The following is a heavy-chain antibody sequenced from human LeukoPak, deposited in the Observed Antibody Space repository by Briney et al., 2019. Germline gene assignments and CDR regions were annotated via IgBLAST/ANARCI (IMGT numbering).Heavy chain of an antibody. D-gene: IGHD3-10*01. V-gene: IGHV4-39*07. CDR2: IYYSGST. CDR1: GGSISSSSYY. Sequence: PSETLSLTCTVSGGSISSSSYYWGWIRQPPGKGLEWIGSIYYSGSTYYNPSLKSRVTISVDTSKNQFSLKLSSVTAADTAVYYCARVDTSGSGSLWVDYWGQGTLVTVSS. J-gene: IGHJ4*02. CDR3: ARVDTSGSGSLWVDY.